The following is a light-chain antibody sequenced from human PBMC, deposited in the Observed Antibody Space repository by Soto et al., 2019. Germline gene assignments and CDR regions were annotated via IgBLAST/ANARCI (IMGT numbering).Light chain of an antibody. CDR2: RAS. CDR3: QKYGSSPLT. V-gene: IGKV3-20*01. CDR1: QSVSSDY. J-gene: IGKJ4*01. Sequence: EIVLTQSPGTLSLSPGERATLSCRASQSVSSDYLAWYQQKPGQTPKVLIYRASSRATGIPDRFSGSGSGTDFTLTISRLEPEDLAVYYCQKYGSSPLTFGGGTKVEIK.